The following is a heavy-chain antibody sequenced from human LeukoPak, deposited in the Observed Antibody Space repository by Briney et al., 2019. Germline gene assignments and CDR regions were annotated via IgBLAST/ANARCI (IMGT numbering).Heavy chain of an antibody. CDR1: GFTFSDYS. CDR2: ITSSSSTL. D-gene: IGHD1-26*01. J-gene: IGHJ4*02. V-gene: IGHV3-48*01. Sequence: GGSLRLSCAASGFTFSDYSMNWVRQAPGKGLEWVSYITSSSSTLYYTDSEKGRFTISRDNAKNSLYLQMNSLRAEDTAIYYCAREPSGTLDYWGQGTLVTVS. CDR3: AREPSGTLDY.